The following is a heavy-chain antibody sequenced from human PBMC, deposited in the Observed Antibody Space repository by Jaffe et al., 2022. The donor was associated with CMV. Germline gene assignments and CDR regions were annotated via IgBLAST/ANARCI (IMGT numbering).Heavy chain of an antibody. CDR1: GGSISSYY. V-gene: IGHV4-59*08. CDR2: IYYSGST. D-gene: IGHD2-15*01. J-gene: IGHJ3*02. Sequence: QVQLQESGPGLVKPSETLSLTCTVSGGSISSYYWSWIRQPPGKGLEWIGYIYYSGSTNYNPSLKSRVTISVDTSKNQFSLKLSSVTAADTAVYYCARALYCSGGSCYSLAFDIWGQGTMVTVSS. CDR3: ARALYCSGGSCYSLAFDI.